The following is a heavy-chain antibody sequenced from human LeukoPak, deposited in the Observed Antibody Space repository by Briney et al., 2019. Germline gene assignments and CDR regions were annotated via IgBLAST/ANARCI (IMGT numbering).Heavy chain of an antibody. CDR3: ARAYLLDYYYYYGMEV. J-gene: IGHJ6*04. V-gene: IGHV4-30-4*01. Sequence: SQTLSLTCTVSGGSISSGDYYWSWTRQPPGKGVEWIGYIYYSGSTYYNPSLKSRVTISVDASKNQFSLKLSSVTAADTAVYYCARAYLLDYYYYYGMEVWGKGTTVTVSS. CDR1: GGSISSGDYY. CDR2: IYYSGST.